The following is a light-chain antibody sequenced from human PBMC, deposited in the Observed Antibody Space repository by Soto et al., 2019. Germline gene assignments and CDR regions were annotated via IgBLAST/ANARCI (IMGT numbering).Light chain of an antibody. Sequence: DSQMTPSHSTQSGSVGDRVTITCRASQTISSWLAWYQQKPGKAPKLLIYKASTLKSGVPSRFSGSGSGTEFTLTISSLQPDDFATYYCQHYNSYSEAFGQRSMV. CDR3: QHYNSYSEA. CDR2: KAS. J-gene: IGKJ1*01. V-gene: IGKV1-5*03. CDR1: QTISSW.